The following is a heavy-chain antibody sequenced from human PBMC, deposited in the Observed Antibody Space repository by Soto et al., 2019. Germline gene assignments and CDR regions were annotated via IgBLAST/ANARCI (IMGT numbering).Heavy chain of an antibody. V-gene: IGHV4-39*01. D-gene: IGHD2-15*01. J-gene: IGHJ4*02. CDR2: IYYSGST. CDR3: ARHTPAISISDH. CDR1: GGSISSSSYY. Sequence: QLQLQESGPGLVKPSETLSLTCTVSGGSISSSSYYWGWIRQPPGKGLEWIGSIYYSGSTYYNPCLKIRVTISVDTPKNQFSLKLSSVSAADTAVYYCARHTPAISISDHWGQGTLVSVSS.